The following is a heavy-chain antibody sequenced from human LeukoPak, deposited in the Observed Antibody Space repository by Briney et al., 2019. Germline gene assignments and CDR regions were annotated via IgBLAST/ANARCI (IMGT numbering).Heavy chain of an antibody. CDR1: GFTFRSYD. J-gene: IGHJ6*03. CDR2: ISGSGGST. CDR3: AKKGGGSSDYYYYMDV. D-gene: IGHD6-6*01. Sequence: PGGSLRLSCEASGFTFRSYDMSWVRQAPGKGLEWVSLISGSGGSTYYADSVKGRFTISRDNSKNTRYLQMNSLRAEDTAVYYCAKKGGGSSDYYYYMDVWGKGTTVTVSS. V-gene: IGHV3-23*01.